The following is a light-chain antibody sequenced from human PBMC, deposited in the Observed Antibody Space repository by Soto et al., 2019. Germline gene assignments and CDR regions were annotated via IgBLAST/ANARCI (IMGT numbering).Light chain of an antibody. V-gene: IGKV3-15*01. CDR1: QSVSSSY. Sequence: EIVLTQSPGTLSLSPWERATLSCRASQSVSSSYLAWYQQKPGQAPRLLIYDASTRATGIPARVSGSGSGTEFTLTISSLQSEDFAVYYCQQYNNWPPTFGQGTRLEI. CDR3: QQYNNWPPT. CDR2: DAS. J-gene: IGKJ5*01.